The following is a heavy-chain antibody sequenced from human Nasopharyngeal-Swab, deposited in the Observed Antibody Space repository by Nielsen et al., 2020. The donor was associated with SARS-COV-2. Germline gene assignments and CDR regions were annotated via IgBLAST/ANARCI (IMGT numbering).Heavy chain of an antibody. CDR1: GFTFSSYG. CDR2: IWYDGSNK. J-gene: IGHJ4*02. D-gene: IGHD1-26*01. CDR3: ARDIVGATTGFDY. V-gene: IGHV3-33*08. Sequence: GESLKISCAASGFTFSSYGMHWVRQAPGKGLEWVAVIWYDGSNKYYADSVKGRFTISRDNSKNTLYLQMNSLRAEDTAVYYCARDIVGATTGFDYWGQGTLVTVSS.